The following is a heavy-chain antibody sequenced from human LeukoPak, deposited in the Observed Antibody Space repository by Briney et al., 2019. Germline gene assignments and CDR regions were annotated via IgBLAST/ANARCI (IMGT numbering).Heavy chain of an antibody. CDR2: ISGDGSST. J-gene: IGHJ4*02. D-gene: IGHD1-26*01. Sequence: GGSLRLSCAVSGFTFSSYWMRWVRHAPGKGLVWVSRISGDGSSTNYADFVKGRFTISRDNAKNTLYLQMNSLRAEDTALYYCLTGLVGTANYWGQGALVTVSS. V-gene: IGHV3-74*01. CDR3: LTGLVGTANY. CDR1: GFTFSSYW.